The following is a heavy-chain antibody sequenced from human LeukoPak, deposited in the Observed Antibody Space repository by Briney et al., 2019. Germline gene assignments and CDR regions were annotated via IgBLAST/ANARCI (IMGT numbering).Heavy chain of an antibody. CDR2: VSYGGST. V-gene: IGHV4-59*08. Sequence: PSETLSLTGTVSGXSICTNYWGWIRPSPGKGLQWIAYVSYGGSTNYDSYLKSRLTMSVATSKTQFTLKRRCVSAAETAVYYCARFGSDSYGYKYYFDYCGQGARVTVSS. CDR3: ARFGSDSYGYKYYFDY. CDR1: GXSICTNY. D-gene: IGHD3-16*01. J-gene: IGHJ4*02.